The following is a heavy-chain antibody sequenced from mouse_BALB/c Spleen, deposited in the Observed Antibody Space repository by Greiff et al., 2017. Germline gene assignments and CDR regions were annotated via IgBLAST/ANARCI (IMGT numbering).Heavy chain of an antibody. V-gene: IGHV5-9-4*01. Sequence: EVMLVESGGGLVKPGGSLKLSCAASGFTFSSYAMSWVRQSPEKRLEWVAEISSGGSYTYYPDTVTGRFTISRDNAKNTLYLEMSSLRSEDTAMYYCARGQDGNPYYYAMDYWGQGTSVTVSS. J-gene: IGHJ4*01. D-gene: IGHD2-1*01. CDR1: GFTFSSYA. CDR3: ARGQDGNPYYYAMDY. CDR2: ISSGGSYT.